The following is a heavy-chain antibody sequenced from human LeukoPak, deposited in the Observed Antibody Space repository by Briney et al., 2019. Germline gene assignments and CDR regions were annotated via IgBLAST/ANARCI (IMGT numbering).Heavy chain of an antibody. CDR2: IYYSGST. J-gene: IGHJ6*03. Sequence: SETLSLTCTVSGGSISSGGYYWSWLRQHPGKGLEWIGYIYYSGSTYYDPSLKSRITISVDTSKNQFSLKLSSVTAADTAVYYCARVRYCSGGSCYSPYYYYYMDVWGKGTTVTVSS. CDR3: ARVRYCSGGSCYSPYYYYYMDV. D-gene: IGHD2-15*01. V-gene: IGHV4-31*03. CDR1: GGSISSGGYY.